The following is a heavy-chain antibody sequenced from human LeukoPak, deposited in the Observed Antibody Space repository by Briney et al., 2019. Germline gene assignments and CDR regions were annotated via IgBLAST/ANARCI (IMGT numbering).Heavy chain of an antibody. J-gene: IGHJ5*02. D-gene: IGHD2-2*01. V-gene: IGHV4-59*01. CDR1: GGSISSYY. Sequence: SETLSLTCTVSGGSISSYYWSWIRQPPGKGLEWIGYIYYSGSTNYNPSLKSRVTISVDRSKNQFSMKLSSVTAADTAVYYCARVPATNRGNWFDPWGQGTLVTVSS. CDR3: ARVPATNRGNWFDP. CDR2: IYYSGST.